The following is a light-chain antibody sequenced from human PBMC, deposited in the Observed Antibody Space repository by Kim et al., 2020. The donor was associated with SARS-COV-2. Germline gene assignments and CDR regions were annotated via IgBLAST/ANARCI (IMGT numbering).Light chain of an antibody. CDR1: SSDVGGYDF. V-gene: IGLV2-14*03. CDR3: CSHTSSSTWV. CDR2: GVS. Sequence: QSALTQPASVSGSPGQSITISCTGTSSDVGGYDFVSWYQQHPGKAPKLLIFGVSKRPSGVSNRFSGSKSGNTASLTISGLQAEDEADYYCCSHTSSSTWVFGGGTKSPS. J-gene: IGLJ3*02.